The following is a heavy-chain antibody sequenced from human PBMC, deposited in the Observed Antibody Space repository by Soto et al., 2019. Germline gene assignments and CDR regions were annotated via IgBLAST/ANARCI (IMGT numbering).Heavy chain of an antibody. D-gene: IGHD3-22*01. V-gene: IGHV3-74*03. Sequence: HLGGSLRLSCAASGFTFSSYWMHWVRRVPGKGLEWVARINGDGSITSHADSVTGRFTISRDNAKDTLDLQMRSLRAEDTGVYYCARAETTKYDSSGYGYWGQGVRVTVSS. CDR3: ARAETTKYDSSGYGY. J-gene: IGHJ1*01. CDR2: INGDGSIT. CDR1: GFTFSSYW.